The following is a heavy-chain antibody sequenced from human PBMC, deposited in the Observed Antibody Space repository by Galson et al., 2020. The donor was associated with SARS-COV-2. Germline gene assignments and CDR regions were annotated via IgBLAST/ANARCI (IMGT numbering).Heavy chain of an antibody. D-gene: IGHD3-22*01. Sequence: SCKASGYTFTGYYLHWVRQAPGQGLEWVGWISPNSGGTNYAQKFQGRVTMTRDTSISTAYMELSRLRSDDTAVYYCARVPINQYDDSGYYYYFDYWGQGTLVTVSS. J-gene: IGHJ4*02. CDR3: ARVPINQYDDSGYYYYFDY. CDR2: ISPNSGGT. V-gene: IGHV1-2*02. CDR1: GYTFTGYY.